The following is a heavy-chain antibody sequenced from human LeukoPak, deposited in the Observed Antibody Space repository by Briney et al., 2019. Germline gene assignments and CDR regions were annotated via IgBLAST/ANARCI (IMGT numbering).Heavy chain of an antibody. Sequence: PSETLSLTCTVSGGSISSYYWSWIRQPPGKGLEWIGYIYYSGSTNYNPSLKSRVTISVDTPKNQFSLKLSSVTAADTAVYYCARAGSWFHYFDYWGQGTLVTVSS. CDR3: ARAGSWFHYFDY. V-gene: IGHV4-59*01. J-gene: IGHJ4*02. CDR1: GGSISSYY. CDR2: IYYSGST. D-gene: IGHD6-13*01.